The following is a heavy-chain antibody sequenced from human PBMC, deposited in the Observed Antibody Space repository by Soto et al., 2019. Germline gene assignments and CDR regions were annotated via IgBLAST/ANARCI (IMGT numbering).Heavy chain of an antibody. CDR2: ISSSGSTI. V-gene: IGHV3-11*01. CDR1: GFTFSDYY. D-gene: IGHD3-22*01. Sequence: QVQLVESGGGLVKPGGSLRLSCAASGFTFSDYYMSWIRQAPGKGLGWVSYISSSGSTIYYADSVKGRFTISRDNAKNSLNLQMNSLRAEDTAVYYCARIFVQGSGYYRWFDPWGQGTLVTVSS. CDR3: ARIFVQGSGYYRWFDP. J-gene: IGHJ5*02.